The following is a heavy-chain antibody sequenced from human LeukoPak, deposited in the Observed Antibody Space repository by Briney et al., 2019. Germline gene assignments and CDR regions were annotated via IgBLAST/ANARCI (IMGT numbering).Heavy chain of an antibody. CDR1: GFTFSSYA. J-gene: IGHJ5*02. Sequence: GGSLRLSCAASGFTFSSYAMSWVRQAPGKGLEWVSSISSTSTYIYYGDSVKGRFTISRDNAKNSLFLQMNSLRAEDTAVYYCARDSVPNYYDSSASNWFDPWGQGTLVTVSS. CDR2: ISSTSTYI. CDR3: ARDSVPNYYDSSASNWFDP. V-gene: IGHV3-21*01. D-gene: IGHD3-22*01.